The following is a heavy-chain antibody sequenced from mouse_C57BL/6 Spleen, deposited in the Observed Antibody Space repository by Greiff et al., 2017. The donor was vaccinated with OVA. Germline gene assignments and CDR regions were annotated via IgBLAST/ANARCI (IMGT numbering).Heavy chain of an antibody. V-gene: IGHV3-6*01. CDR3: AREAYYSNLYYFDY. CDR2: ISYDGSN. D-gene: IGHD2-5*01. Sequence: ESGPGLVKPSQSLSLTCSVTGYSITSGYYWNWIRQFPGNKLEWMGYISYDGSNNYNPSLKNRISITRDTSKNQFFLKLNSVTTEDTATYYCAREAYYSNLYYFDYWGQGTTLTVSS. J-gene: IGHJ2*01. CDR1: GYSITSGYY.